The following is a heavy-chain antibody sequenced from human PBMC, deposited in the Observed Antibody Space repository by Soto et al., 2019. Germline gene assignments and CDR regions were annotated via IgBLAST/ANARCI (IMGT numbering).Heavy chain of an antibody. V-gene: IGHV3-23*01. CDR2: ISGSGGST. CDR3: AKVPPPLYGDYLGDFDY. J-gene: IGHJ4*02. CDR1: GFTVSSYA. Sequence: GGSLRLSCAASGFTVSSYAMSWVRLAPGKGLEWVSAISGSGGSTYYADSVKGRFTISRDNSKNTLYLQMNSLRAEDTAVYYCAKVPPPLYGDYLGDFDYWGQGTLVTVSS. D-gene: IGHD4-17*01.